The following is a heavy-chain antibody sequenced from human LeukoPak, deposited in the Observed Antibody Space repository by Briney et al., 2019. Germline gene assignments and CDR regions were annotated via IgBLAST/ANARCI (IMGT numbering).Heavy chain of an antibody. V-gene: IGHV1-69*13. CDR3: AREGGSRGSPYYYYGMDV. CDR1: GGTFSSYA. Sequence: ASVKVSCKASGGTFSSYAISWVRQAPGQGLEWMGGIIPIFGTANYAQKFQGGVTITADESTSTAYMELSSLRSEDTAVYYCAREGGSRGSPYYYYGMDVWGQGTTVTVSS. CDR2: IIPIFGTA. D-gene: IGHD2-15*01. J-gene: IGHJ6*02.